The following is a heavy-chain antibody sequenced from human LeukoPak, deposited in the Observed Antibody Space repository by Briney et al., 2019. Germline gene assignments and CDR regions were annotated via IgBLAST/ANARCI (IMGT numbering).Heavy chain of an antibody. CDR1: GGSFSGYY. Sequence: SETLSLTCAVYGGSFSGYYWSWIRQPPGKGLEWIGEINRSGSTTYIPSLKSRVTISVDTSKNQFSLKLNSVTAADTAVYYCARFGTYWGQGILVTVSS. D-gene: IGHD3-10*01. CDR3: ARFGTY. J-gene: IGHJ4*02. CDR2: INRSGST. V-gene: IGHV4-34*01.